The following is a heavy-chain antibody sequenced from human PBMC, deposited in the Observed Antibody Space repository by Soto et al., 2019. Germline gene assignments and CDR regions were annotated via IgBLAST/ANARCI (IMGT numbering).Heavy chain of an antibody. J-gene: IGHJ4*02. CDR2: ISFDGGDK. CDR1: GFTFSIYA. CDR3: ARGPEGSGTYYPPYFDY. Sequence: GGSLRLSCAGAGFTFSIYAIHWVRQVPGKGLEWVAIISFDGGDKNFADSVKGRFTISRDNSKNTVYLQMDSLRAEDTAVYYCARGPEGSGTYYPPYFDYWGQGTLVTVSS. D-gene: IGHD3-10*01. V-gene: IGHV3-30*04.